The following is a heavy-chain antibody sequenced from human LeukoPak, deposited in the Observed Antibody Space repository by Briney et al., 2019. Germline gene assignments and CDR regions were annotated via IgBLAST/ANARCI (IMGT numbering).Heavy chain of an antibody. J-gene: IGHJ4*02. CDR2: ISSSGSTI. D-gene: IGHD2-2*01. CDR1: GFTFSSYE. Sequence: PGGSLRLSCAASGFTFSSYEMNWVRQAPGKGLEWVSYISSSGSTIYYADSVKGRFTISRDNAKNSLYLQMNSLRAEDTALYYCARDGVVVVPAAFDYWGQGTLVTVSS. CDR3: ARDGVVVVPAAFDY. V-gene: IGHV3-48*03.